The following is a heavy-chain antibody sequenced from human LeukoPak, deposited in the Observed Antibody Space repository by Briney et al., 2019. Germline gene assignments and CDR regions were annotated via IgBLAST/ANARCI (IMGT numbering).Heavy chain of an antibody. CDR3: ARYRGYSYGPPPGIAAAGTDY. CDR2: INPNSGGT. CDR1: GYTFTGYY. J-gene: IGHJ4*02. V-gene: IGHV1-2*02. D-gene: IGHD6-13*01. Sequence: ASVKVSCKASGYTFTGYYMHWVRQAPGQGLEWMGWINPNSGGTNYAQKFQGRVTMTRDTSISTAYMELSRLRSDDTAVYYCARYRGYSYGPPPGIAAAGTDYWGQGTLVTVSS.